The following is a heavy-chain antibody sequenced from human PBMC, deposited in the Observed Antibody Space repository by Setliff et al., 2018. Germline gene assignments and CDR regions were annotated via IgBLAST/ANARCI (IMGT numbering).Heavy chain of an antibody. CDR3: AHKKMSIITFDY. CDR2: IYWNDDK. J-gene: IGHJ4*02. Sequence: SGPTLVNPTQTLTLTCTFSGSSLSTSGVGVGWIRQPPGKALEWLALIYWNDDKRYSPSLKSRLTITKDTSKNQVVLTMTNMDPVDTATYYCAHKKMSIITFDYWGQGTLVTVSS. CDR1: GSSLSTSGVG. V-gene: IGHV2-5*01. D-gene: IGHD3-10*01.